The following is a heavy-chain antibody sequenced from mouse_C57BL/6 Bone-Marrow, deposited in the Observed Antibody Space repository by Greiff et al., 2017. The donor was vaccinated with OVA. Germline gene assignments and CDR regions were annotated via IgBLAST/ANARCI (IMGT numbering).Heavy chain of an antibody. J-gene: IGHJ4*01. CDR1: GYTFTSYW. CDR2: INPSSGYT. V-gene: IGHV1-7*01. CDR3: ARSGWLTYAMDY. D-gene: IGHD2-3*01. Sequence: QVQLQQSGAELAKPGASVKLSCKASGYTFTSYWMHWVKQRPGQGLEWIGYINPSSGYTKYNQQFKGKATLTADNSSSTAYMQLSSLTYEDSAVYYCARSGWLTYAMDYWGQGTSVTVSS.